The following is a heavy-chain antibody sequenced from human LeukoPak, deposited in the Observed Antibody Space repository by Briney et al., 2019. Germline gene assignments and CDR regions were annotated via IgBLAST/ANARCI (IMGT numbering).Heavy chain of an antibody. CDR3: AKDLRPDAFDI. J-gene: IGHJ3*02. CDR2: ISDSSGST. CDR1: GFSFTNYA. Sequence: GGSLRLSCAASGFSFTNYAMGWVRQVPGKGLEWVSGISDSSGSTYYADSVKGRFTISRDNSKNTLYLQMNSLRVEDTAVYYCAKDLRPDAFDIWGQGTMVTVSS. V-gene: IGHV3-23*01. D-gene: IGHD3-16*01.